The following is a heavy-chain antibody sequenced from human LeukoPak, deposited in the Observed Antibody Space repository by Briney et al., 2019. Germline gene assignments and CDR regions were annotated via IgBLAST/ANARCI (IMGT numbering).Heavy chain of an antibody. J-gene: IGHJ4*02. V-gene: IGHV4-4*07. Sequence: SETLSLTCTVSGGSISSYYWSWIRQPAGKGLEWIGRIYTSGSTNYNPSLESRVTMSVDTSKNQFSLKLSSVTAADTAVYYCARGEYSSSWYGLGYWGQGTLVTVSS. D-gene: IGHD6-13*01. CDR2: IYTSGST. CDR3: ARGEYSSSWYGLGY. CDR1: GGSISSYY.